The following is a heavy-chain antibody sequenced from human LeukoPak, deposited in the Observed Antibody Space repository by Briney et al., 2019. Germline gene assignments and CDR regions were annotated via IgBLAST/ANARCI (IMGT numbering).Heavy chain of an antibody. CDR1: GVSISSYY. D-gene: IGHD3-22*01. CDR3: ARGGDSSGYYYPVFDY. J-gene: IGHJ4*02. V-gene: IGHV4-59*01. CDR2: IYYSGST. Sequence: SETLSLTCTVSGVSISSYYWSWIRQPPGKGLEWIGDIYYSGSTNYNPSPKSRVTISLDTSNNQISMKLSSVKAEDTAVYYCARGGDSSGYYYPVFDYWGQGTLVTVSS.